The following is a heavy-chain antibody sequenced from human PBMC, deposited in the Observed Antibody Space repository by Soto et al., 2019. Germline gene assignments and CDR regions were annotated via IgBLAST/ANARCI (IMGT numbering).Heavy chain of an antibody. CDR2: IKQDGSDK. V-gene: IGHV3-7*03. J-gene: IGHJ4*02. D-gene: IGHD2-2*01. CDR3: ARDRCTSTSCFFDY. Sequence: PGGSLRLSCAASRFTFSSYWMGWVRQAPGKGLEWVANIKQDGSDKYYVDSVKGRFTISRDNSKNSLYLQMNSLRAEDTAVYYCARDRCTSTSCFFDYWGQGTLVTVS. CDR1: RFTFSSYW.